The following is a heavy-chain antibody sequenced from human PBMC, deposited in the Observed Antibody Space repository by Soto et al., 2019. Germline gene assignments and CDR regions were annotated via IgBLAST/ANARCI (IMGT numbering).Heavy chain of an antibody. CDR1: GFTFSSYA. Sequence: PGGSLRLSCAASGFTFSSYAMHWVRQAPGKGLEWVAVISYDGSNKYYADSVKGRFTISRDNSKNTLYLQMNSLRAEDTAVYYCARDPALVGASNPDTYYYYYGMDVWGQGTTVTVSS. CDR2: ISYDGSNK. J-gene: IGHJ6*02. CDR3: ARDPALVGASNPDTYYYYYGMDV. D-gene: IGHD1-26*01. V-gene: IGHV3-30-3*01.